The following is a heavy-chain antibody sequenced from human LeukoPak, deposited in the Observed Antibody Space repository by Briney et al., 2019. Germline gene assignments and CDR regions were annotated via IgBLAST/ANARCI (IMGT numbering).Heavy chain of an antibody. V-gene: IGHV3-23*01. CDR1: GFTFSSYA. J-gene: IGHJ4*02. D-gene: IGHD1-26*01. Sequence: GGSLRLSCAASGFTFSSYAIKWVRQAPGKGPEGVSVISGGGGRTYYADSVKGRFTISRDNSKNTLYLQMNSLRAEDTAVYYCAKYQVGATVYWGQGTLVTVSS. CDR3: AKYQVGATVY. CDR2: ISGGGGRT.